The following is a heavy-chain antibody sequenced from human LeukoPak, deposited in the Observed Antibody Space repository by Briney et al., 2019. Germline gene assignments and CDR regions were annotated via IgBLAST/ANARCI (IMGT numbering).Heavy chain of an antibody. Sequence: GASVKVSCKASGYTFTGYYMHWVRQAPGQGLEWMGWINTNSGGTKYAQKFQGRVTITRDTSISTAYMELSRLRSDDTAVYYCARGPISLSTYMDVWGKGTSVTVSS. V-gene: IGHV1-2*02. CDR3: ARGPISLSTYMDV. D-gene: IGHD3-16*02. CDR2: INTNSGGT. J-gene: IGHJ6*03. CDR1: GYTFTGYY.